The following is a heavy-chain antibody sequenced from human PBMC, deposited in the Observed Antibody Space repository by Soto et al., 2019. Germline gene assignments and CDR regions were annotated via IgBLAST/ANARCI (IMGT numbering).Heavy chain of an antibody. V-gene: IGHV4-30-2*01. D-gene: IGHD2-8*01. CDR2: TYHSGNP. J-gene: IGHJ5*01. CDR3: ARLIGNSWLDS. CDR1: GDTISTGGYS. Sequence: SETLSLTCAVSGDTISTGGYSWAWIRQPPGKALEWIGHTYHSGNPYYNPSLKSRVIISVDRSNNQFSLQLNSLTPDDTAVYYCARLIGNSWLDSWGQGTLVTVSS.